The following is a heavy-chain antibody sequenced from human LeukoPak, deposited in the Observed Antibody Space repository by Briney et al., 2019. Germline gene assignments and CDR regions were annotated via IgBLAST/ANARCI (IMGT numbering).Heavy chain of an antibody. CDR3: VCYVAIAAILWCFDP. V-gene: IGHV1-69*13. D-gene: IGHD2-15*01. Sequence: SVKVSCKDSGDTFRTSVIRGVPQAPGQGLEWMGGIIPIFGTANYAQKFQGRVTITADESTSTAYMELSSLRSEDTAVYSAVCYVAIAAILWCFDPWGQGTLVTVSS. J-gene: IGHJ5*02. CDR2: IIPIFGTA. CDR1: GDTFRTSV.